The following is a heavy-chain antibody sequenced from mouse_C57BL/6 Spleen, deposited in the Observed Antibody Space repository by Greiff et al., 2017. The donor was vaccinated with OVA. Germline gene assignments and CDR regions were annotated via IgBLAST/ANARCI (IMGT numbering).Heavy chain of an antibody. CDR1: GYTFTSYG. V-gene: IGHV1-81*01. J-gene: IGHJ2*01. CDR3: ARSWGSSGRDYFDY. CDR2: IYPRSGNT. D-gene: IGHD3-2*02. Sequence: QVQLQQSGAELARPGASVKLSCKASGYTFTSYGISWVKQRTGKGLEWIGEIYPRSGNTYYNEKFKGKATLTADKSSSTAYMELRSLTSEDSAVYFCARSWGSSGRDYFDYWGQGTTLTVSS.